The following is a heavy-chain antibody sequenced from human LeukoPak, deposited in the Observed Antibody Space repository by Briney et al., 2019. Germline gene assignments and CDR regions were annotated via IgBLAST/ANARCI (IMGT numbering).Heavy chain of an antibody. D-gene: IGHD2-2*02. V-gene: IGHV1-46*01. Sequence: ASVKVSCKASGYTFTSYYMHWVRQAPAQGLEWMGIINPSGGSTSYAQKFQGRVTMTRDMSTSTVYMELSSLRSEDAAVYYCASAVNTRHFDYWGQGTLVTVSS. CDR3: ASAVNTRHFDY. J-gene: IGHJ4*02. CDR2: INPSGGST. CDR1: GYTFTSYY.